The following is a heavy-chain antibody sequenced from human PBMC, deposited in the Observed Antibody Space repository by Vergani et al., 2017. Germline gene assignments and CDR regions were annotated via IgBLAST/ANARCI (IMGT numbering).Heavy chain of an antibody. J-gene: IGHJ5*02. CDR1: GYTFTSYD. CDR3: AGSTGYDYVCVSYRTPLNWFAP. Sequence: QVQLVQSGAEVKKPGDSVKVSCTASGYTFTSYDINWVRQATGPGLEWMGWMNPNSGNTGYAQKYQGRDTMTMNSSISTAYVELSSLISVATAVYYCAGSTGYDYVCVSYRTPLNWFAPWGQGTLVTVSS. D-gene: IGHD3-16*02. CDR2: MNPNSGNT. V-gene: IGHV1-8*01.